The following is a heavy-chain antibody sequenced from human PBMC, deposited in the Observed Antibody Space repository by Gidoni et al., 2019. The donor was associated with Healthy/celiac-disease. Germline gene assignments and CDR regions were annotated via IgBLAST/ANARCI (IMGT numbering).Heavy chain of an antibody. CDR1: GFTFSSYS. CDR2: ISSRSSYI. V-gene: IGHV3-21*01. CDR3: ARDYSSGWYDY. J-gene: IGHJ4*02. D-gene: IGHD6-19*01. Sequence: EVQLVEYGGGLVKPGGSLRLSCAASGFTFSSYSMNWVRQAPGKGLEWVSSISSRSSYIYYADSVKGRFTISRDNAKNSLYLQMNSLRAEDTAVYYCARDYSSGWYDYWGQGTLVTVSS.